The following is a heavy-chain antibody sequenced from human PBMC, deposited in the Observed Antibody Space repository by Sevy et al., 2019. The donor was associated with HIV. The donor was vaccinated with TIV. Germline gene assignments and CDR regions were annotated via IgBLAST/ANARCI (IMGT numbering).Heavy chain of an antibody. CDR2: ISGSGGST. J-gene: IGHJ4*02. CDR1: GFTFSSYA. Sequence: GGSLRLSCAASGFTFSSYAMSWVRQAPGKGLEWVSAISGSGGSTYYADSVKGRFTISRDNSKNTLYLQMNSLRAEDTAVYYCAKDQDSSGYSCGVGYWGQGTLVTVSS. CDR3: AKDQDSSGYSCGVGY. D-gene: IGHD3-22*01. V-gene: IGHV3-23*01.